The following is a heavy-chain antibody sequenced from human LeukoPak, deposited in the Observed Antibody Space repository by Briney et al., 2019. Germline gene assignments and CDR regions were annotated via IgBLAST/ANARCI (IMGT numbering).Heavy chain of an antibody. V-gene: IGHV3-30*04. J-gene: IGHJ4*02. D-gene: IGHD3-22*01. CDR1: GFTFSSYA. Sequence: GGSLRLSCAASGFTFSSYAMHWVRQAPGKGLEWVAVISYDGSNKYYADSVKGRFTISRDNSKNTLYLQMNSLRAEDTAVYYCAKGSEVVVIISRYYFDYWGQGTLVTVSS. CDR3: AKGSEVVVIISRYYFDY. CDR2: ISYDGSNK.